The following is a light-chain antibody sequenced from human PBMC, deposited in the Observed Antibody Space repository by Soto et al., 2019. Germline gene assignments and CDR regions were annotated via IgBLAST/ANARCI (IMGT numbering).Light chain of an antibody. J-gene: IGKJ5*01. CDR2: GAS. V-gene: IGKV3-11*01. Sequence: EIVLTQSPATLSLSPGERATLSCRASQSVSSYLAWYQQKPGQAPRLLIYGASIRATGIPVRFSGSGSGTAFTLTISSLQSEDFALYYCQHHDNWPLITFGQGTRLEI. CDR3: QHHDNWPLIT. CDR1: QSVSSY.